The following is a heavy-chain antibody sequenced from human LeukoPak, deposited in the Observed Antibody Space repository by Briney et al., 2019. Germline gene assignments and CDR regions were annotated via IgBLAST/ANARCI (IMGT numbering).Heavy chain of an antibody. CDR3: ARDKGDDFWSGLSYGMDV. J-gene: IGHJ6*02. CDR1: GYTFTSYG. CDR2: ISAYNGNT. D-gene: IGHD3-3*01. Sequence: ASVTVSCTASGYTFTSYGISWVRQAPGQGLEWMGWISAYNGNTNYAQKLQGRVTMTTDTSTSTAYMELRSLRSDDTAVYCCARDKGDDFWSGLSYGMDVWGQGTTVTVSS. V-gene: IGHV1-18*01.